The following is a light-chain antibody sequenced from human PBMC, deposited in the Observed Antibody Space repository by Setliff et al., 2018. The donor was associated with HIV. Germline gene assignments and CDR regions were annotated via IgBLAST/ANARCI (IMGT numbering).Light chain of an antibody. CDR1: NSNIGSNY. Sequence: QSALTQPPSASGTPGQRITISCSGNNSNIGSNYVSWYQQLPGMAPKLLIFRNNQRPSGVPDRFSGSKSGTSASLAISGLRSEDEADYYCATWDDSLSAPRVFGGGTKVTV. V-gene: IGLV1-47*01. CDR3: ATWDDSLSAPRV. CDR2: RNN. J-gene: IGLJ3*02.